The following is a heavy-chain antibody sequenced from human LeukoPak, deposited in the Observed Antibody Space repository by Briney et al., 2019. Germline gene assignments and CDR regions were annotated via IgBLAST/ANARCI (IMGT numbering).Heavy chain of an antibody. J-gene: IGHJ3*02. D-gene: IGHD3-22*01. V-gene: IGHV1-18*01. CDR3: ASGAVYDSSGYNAFDI. Sequence: APVKVSCKASGYTFTSYGISWVRQAPGQGLEWMGWISAYNGNTNYAQKLQGRVTMTTDTSTSTAYMELRSLRSDDTAVYYCASGAVYDSSGYNAFDIWGQGTMVTVSS. CDR2: ISAYNGNT. CDR1: GYTFTSYG.